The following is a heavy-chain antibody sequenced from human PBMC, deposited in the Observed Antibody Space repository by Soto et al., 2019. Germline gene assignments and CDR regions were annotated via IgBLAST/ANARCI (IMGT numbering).Heavy chain of an antibody. CDR3: AGVGFGKLLYYPSSYYYGMDV. CDR2: IVVGSGRT. D-gene: IGHD3-10*01. V-gene: IGHV1-58*01. J-gene: IGHJ6*02. Sequence: ASVKVSCKASGFSFSDSAVHWVRQARGQRLEWIGWIVVGSGRTKSAQNFQERVSFTRDMSTSTAYMELSGLRSEDTAVYYFAGVGFGKLLYYPSSYYYGMDVWGQGTTVTVSS. CDR1: GFSFSDSA.